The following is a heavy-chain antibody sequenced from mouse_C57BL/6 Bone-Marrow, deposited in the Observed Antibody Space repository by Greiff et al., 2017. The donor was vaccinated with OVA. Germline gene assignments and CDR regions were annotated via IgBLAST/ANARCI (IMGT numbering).Heavy chain of an antibody. D-gene: IGHD2-12*01. V-gene: IGHV8-12*01. CDR2: IYWDDDK. CDR1: GFSLSTSGMG. CDR3: ARKGCYDDGYYFDY. J-gene: IGHJ2*01. Sequence: QVTLKESGPGILQSSQTLSLTCSFSGFSLSTSGMGVSWIRQPSGKGLEWLAHIYWDDDKRYNPSLKSRLTISKDTSRNQVFLKITSVDTAATATYYCARKGCYDDGYYFDYWGQGTTLTVSS.